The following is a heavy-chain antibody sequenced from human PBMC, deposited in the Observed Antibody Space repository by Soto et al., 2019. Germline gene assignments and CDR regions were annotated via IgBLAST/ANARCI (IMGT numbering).Heavy chain of an antibody. V-gene: IGHV3-74*01. J-gene: IGHJ4*02. CDR1: GFTFSRYW. D-gene: IGHD4-17*01. CDR3: ARDGDGDYPVDY. Sequence: EVQLVESGGGLVQPGGSLRLSCAASGFTFSRYWMHWVRQGPGKGLVWVARITSDGMSTGYADSVKGRFTISRDNAKNTLYLQINSLRAEDTAVYYCARDGDGDYPVDYWGQGTLVTVSS. CDR2: ITSDGMST.